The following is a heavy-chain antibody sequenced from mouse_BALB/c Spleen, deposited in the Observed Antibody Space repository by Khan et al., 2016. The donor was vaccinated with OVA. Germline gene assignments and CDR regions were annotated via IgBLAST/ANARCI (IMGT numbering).Heavy chain of an antibody. J-gene: IGHJ4*01. CDR2: IWAGGST. CDR1: GFSLTTSA. Sequence: LQLQESGPGLVAPSQSLSITCTVSGFSLTTSAIHWVRQPPGKGLEWLGVIWAGGSTNYNSALMSRLIISKDNSKSQVFLKMNSLQTVDTAMYYCARDDGGGNDAMDYWGQGTSVTVSS. V-gene: IGHV2-9*02. D-gene: IGHD2-1*01. CDR3: ARDDGGGNDAMDY.